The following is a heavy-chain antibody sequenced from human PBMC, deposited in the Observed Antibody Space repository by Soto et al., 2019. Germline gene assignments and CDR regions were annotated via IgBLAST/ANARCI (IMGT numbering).Heavy chain of an antibody. CDR1: GFICSSYD. J-gene: IGHJ3*02. Sequence: PGGSLRLSCAVSGFICSSYDMSWVRQAPGKGLEWVSTILVGGSTHYEDAVKGRFTISRDTSKNTVYLQMNSLTAGDTAVYYCAKATATSGGAFEIYGQGTMVTV. D-gene: IGHD1-1*01. CDR2: ILVGGST. CDR3: AKATATSGGAFEI. V-gene: IGHV3-23*01.